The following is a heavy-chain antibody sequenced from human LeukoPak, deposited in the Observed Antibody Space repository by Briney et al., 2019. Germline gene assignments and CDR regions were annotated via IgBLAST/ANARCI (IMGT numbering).Heavy chain of an antibody. Sequence: PSETLSLTCAVYGGSFSGYYWSWIRQPAGKGLEWIGRIYTSGSTNYNPSLKSRVTMSVDTSKNQFSLKLSSVTAADTAVYYCARGSKWEAEEPYCYMDVWGKGTTVTISS. D-gene: IGHD1-26*01. CDR1: GGSFSGYY. CDR3: ARGSKWEAEEPYCYMDV. J-gene: IGHJ6*03. CDR2: IYTSGST. V-gene: IGHV4-59*10.